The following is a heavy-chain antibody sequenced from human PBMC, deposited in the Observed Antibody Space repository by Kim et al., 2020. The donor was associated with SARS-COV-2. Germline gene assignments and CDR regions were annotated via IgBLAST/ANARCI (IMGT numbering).Heavy chain of an antibody. CDR2: ISAYNGNT. CDR3: ARGDHRGNYYYYYYGMDV. Sequence: ASVKVSCKASGYTFTSYGISWVRQAPGQGLEWMGWISAYNGNTNYAQKLQGRVTMTTDTSTSTAYMELRSLRSDDTAVYYCARGDHRGNYYYYYYGMDVWGQGTTVTVSS. D-gene: IGHD4-4*01. V-gene: IGHV1-18*04. CDR1: GYTFTSYG. J-gene: IGHJ6*02.